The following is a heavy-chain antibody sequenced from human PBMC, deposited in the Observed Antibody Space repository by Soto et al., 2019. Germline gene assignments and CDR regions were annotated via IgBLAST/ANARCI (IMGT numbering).Heavy chain of an antibody. V-gene: IGHV3-66*04. CDR3: ARHGYNYGGGYFDY. CDR2: IYSGGST. J-gene: IGHJ4*02. D-gene: IGHD5-18*01. Sequence: EVQLVESGGGLVQPGGSLRLSCAASGVTVSSNYMSWVRQAPGKGREWVSVIYSGGSTYYADSVKGRFTISRDNSKNTLYIQMNSLRAEDTAVYYCARHGYNYGGGYFDYWGQGTLVTVSS. CDR1: GVTVSSNY.